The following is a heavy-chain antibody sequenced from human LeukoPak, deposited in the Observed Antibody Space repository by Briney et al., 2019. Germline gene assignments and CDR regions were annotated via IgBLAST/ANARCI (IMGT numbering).Heavy chain of an antibody. Sequence: SETLSLTCTVSGDSISSSYYYWGWIRQPPGKGLEWIGSIYCSGSTYYNPSLKSRVTISVDTSKNQFSLRLNSVTAADTAVYFCARRTGTAGYNYFDYWGQGTLVTVSS. CDR3: ARRTGTAGYNYFDY. CDR2: IYCSGST. CDR1: GDSISSSYYY. D-gene: IGHD5-24*01. V-gene: IGHV4-39*01. J-gene: IGHJ4*02.